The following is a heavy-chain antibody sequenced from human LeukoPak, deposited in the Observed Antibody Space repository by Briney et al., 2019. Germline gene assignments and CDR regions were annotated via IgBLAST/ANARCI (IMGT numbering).Heavy chain of an antibody. D-gene: IGHD2-21*02. Sequence: GGSLRLSCAASGFTFSSYAMDWVRQSPGKGLEYVSAISSNGGSTYYANSVKGRFTISRDNSKNTLYLQMGSLRAEDMAVYYCARSRVTEGVYYFDYWGQGTLVTVSS. J-gene: IGHJ4*02. CDR1: GFTFSSYA. CDR3: ARSRVTEGVYYFDY. V-gene: IGHV3-64*01. CDR2: ISSNGGST.